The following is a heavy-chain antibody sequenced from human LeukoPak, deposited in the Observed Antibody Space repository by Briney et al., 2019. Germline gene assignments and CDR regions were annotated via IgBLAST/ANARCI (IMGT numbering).Heavy chain of an antibody. D-gene: IGHD3-10*01. CDR1: GAFITDDKW. J-gene: IGHJ4*02. Sequence: SGTLSLTCAVSGAFITDDKWWTWVRQSPGKGLEWMGETHHSGTTNYNPSLESRVTISADKSKDHFSLELTSVTAADTAIYYCATDRAGRYFASGTYAYWGRGILVTVSS. CDR2: THHSGTT. CDR3: ATDRAGRYFASGTYAY. V-gene: IGHV4-4*02.